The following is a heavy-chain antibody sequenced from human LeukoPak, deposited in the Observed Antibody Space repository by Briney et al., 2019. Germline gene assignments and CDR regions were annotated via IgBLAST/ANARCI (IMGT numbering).Heavy chain of an antibody. CDR3: AKASYTSSGWTGNFDY. V-gene: IGHV3-9*01. D-gene: IGHD6-19*01. J-gene: IGHJ4*01. CDR2: ISWNSGSI. Sequence: PGGSLRLSCAASGFTFDDYAMHWVRQAPGKGLEWVSGISWNSGSIGYADSVKGRFTISRDNAKNSLYLQMNSLRAEDTALYYCAKASYTSSGWTGNFDYWGQGTLVTVSS. CDR1: GFTFDDYA.